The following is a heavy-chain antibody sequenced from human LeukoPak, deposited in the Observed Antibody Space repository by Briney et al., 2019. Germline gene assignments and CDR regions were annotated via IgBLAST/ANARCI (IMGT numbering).Heavy chain of an antibody. D-gene: IGHD3-10*01. J-gene: IGHJ6*03. CDR2: ISAYNGNT. V-gene: IGHV1-18*01. CDR1: GYTFTSYG. CDR3: ARGGSGSYYGFYYYYYMDV. Sequence: ASVKVSCKASGYTFTSYGISWVRQAPGQGLEWMGWISAYNGNTNYAQKLQGRVTMTTDTSTSTAYMELSSLRSEDTAVYYCARGGSGSYYGFYYYYYMDVWGKGTTVTISS.